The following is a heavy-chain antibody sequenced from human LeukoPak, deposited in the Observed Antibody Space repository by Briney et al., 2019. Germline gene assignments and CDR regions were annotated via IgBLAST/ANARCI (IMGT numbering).Heavy chain of an antibody. D-gene: IGHD4-17*01. CDR1: GFTLSSYA. CDR3: VKDSDYGDYEMDY. Sequence: WGALELSFSASGFTLSSYAMHWVRPAPGKGLEYVSAISSNGGCTYYADSVKGRFTIYRDNSKNTLYLQMSSLRTEDKAVYYCVKDSDYGDYEMDYWGQGTLVTVSS. CDR2: ISSNGGCT. V-gene: IGHV3-64D*06. J-gene: IGHJ4*02.